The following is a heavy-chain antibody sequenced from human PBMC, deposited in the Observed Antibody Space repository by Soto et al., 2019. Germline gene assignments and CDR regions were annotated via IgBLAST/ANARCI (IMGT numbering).Heavy chain of an antibody. J-gene: IGHJ6*02. CDR2: ISSSSSYI. Sequence: PGGSLRLSCAASGFTFSSYSMNWVRQAPGKGLEWVSSISSSSSYIYYADSVKGRFTISRDNAKNSLYLQMNSLRAEDTAVYYCARDRYYYDSSGYYHSSYYYYYGMDVWGQGTTVTVSS. CDR3: ARDRYYYDSSGYYHSSYYYYYGMDV. V-gene: IGHV3-21*01. CDR1: GFTFSSYS. D-gene: IGHD3-22*01.